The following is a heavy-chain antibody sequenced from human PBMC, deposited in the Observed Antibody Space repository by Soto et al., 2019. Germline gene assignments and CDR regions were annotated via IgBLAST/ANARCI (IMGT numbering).Heavy chain of an antibody. V-gene: IGHV3-11*01. D-gene: IGHD3-22*01. CDR1: GFTFSDYY. CDR3: ARDPSDSSRYYPNWFDP. J-gene: IGHJ5*02. Sequence: GGSLRLSCAASGFTFSDYYMSWIRQAPGKGLEWVSYISSSGSTIYYADSVKGRFTISRDNAKNSLYLQMNSLRAEDTAVYYCARDPSDSSRYYPNWFDPWGQGTLVTVSS. CDR2: ISSSGSTI.